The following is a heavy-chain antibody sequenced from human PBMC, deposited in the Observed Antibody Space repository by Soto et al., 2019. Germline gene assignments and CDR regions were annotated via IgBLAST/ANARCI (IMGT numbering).Heavy chain of an antibody. J-gene: IGHJ4*02. CDR1: GFTFNNYA. Sequence: PGGSLRLSCAASGFTFNNYAMNWVRQAPGKGLEWVATISATGGSTYYADSVKGRFTISRDNSKNTLYLQMNGLRVEDTAVYYCAKDGLAGNFDYWGQGTQVTVSS. V-gene: IGHV3-23*01. CDR2: ISATGGST. CDR3: AKDGLAGNFDY.